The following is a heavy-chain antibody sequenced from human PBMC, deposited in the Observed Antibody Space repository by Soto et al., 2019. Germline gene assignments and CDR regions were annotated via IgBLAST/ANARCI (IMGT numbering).Heavy chain of an antibody. Sequence: SDTLSLTCAVCGGSFSGYYWSWIRQPPGKGLEWIGEINHSGSTNYNPSLKSRVTISVDTSKNQFSLKLSSVNAADTDVYYCARVAVRITGTPNWFDTWGQGTLVT. V-gene: IGHV4-34*01. CDR3: ARVAVRITGTPNWFDT. CDR1: GGSFSGYY. D-gene: IGHD1-20*01. CDR2: INHSGST. J-gene: IGHJ5*02.